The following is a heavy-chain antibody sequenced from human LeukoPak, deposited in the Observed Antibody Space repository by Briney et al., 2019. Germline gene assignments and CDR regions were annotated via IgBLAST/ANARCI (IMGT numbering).Heavy chain of an antibody. CDR2: ISSSSSYI. Sequence: GGSLRLSCAASGFTFSSYSMNWVRQAPGKGLEWVSSISSSSSYIYYADSVKGRFTISRDNAKNSLYLHLNSLRPEDTAFYYCVRDVLPVSRSGFDQWGQGTLVTVSS. CDR1: GFTFSSYS. V-gene: IGHV3-21*04. CDR3: VRDVLPVSRSGFDQ. J-gene: IGHJ4*02. D-gene: IGHD3-3*01.